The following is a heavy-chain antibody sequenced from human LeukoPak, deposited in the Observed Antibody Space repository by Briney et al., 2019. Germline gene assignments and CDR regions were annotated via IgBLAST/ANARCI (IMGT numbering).Heavy chain of an antibody. J-gene: IGHJ6*03. CDR2: INHSGST. Sequence: SETLSLTFAVSGGSISSSNWWSWVRQPPGKGLEWIGEINHSGSTNYNPSLKSRVTISVDTSKNQFSLKLSSVTAADTAVYYCARVSCSGVTCYHYYYYMDVWGTGTTVTVSS. D-gene: IGHD2-15*01. CDR3: ARVSCSGVTCYHYYYYMDV. CDR1: GGSISSSNW. V-gene: IGHV4-4*02.